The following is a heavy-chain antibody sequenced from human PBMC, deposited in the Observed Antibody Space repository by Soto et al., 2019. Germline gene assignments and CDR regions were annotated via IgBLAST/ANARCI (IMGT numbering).Heavy chain of an antibody. V-gene: IGHV1-18*01. CDR1: GYTFTSYG. J-gene: IGHJ4*02. Sequence: QVQLVQSGAEVKKPGASVKVSCKASGYTFTSYGISWVRQAPGQGLEWMGWISAYNGNTNYAQKLQGRVTMTTDTSTGTAYMELRSLRSDDSAVYYCARSDILSGYYIGPLRGLFDYWGQRTLVTVST. D-gene: IGHD3-9*01. CDR3: ARSDILSGYYIGPLRGLFDY. CDR2: ISAYNGNT.